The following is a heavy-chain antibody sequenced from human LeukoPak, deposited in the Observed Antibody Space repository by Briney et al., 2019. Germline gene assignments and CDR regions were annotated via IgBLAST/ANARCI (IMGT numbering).Heavy chain of an antibody. CDR2: IYYSGST. J-gene: IGHJ3*02. Sequence: PSETLSLTCTVSGGSISSGGYYWSWIRQHPGKGLEWVGYIYYSGSTYYNPSLKSRVTISVDTSKSQFSLKLSSVTAADTAVYYCARDSSPSSPSSIDAFDIWGQGTMVTVSS. CDR1: GGSISSGGYY. D-gene: IGHD2-15*01. CDR3: ARDSSPSSPSSIDAFDI. V-gene: IGHV4-31*03.